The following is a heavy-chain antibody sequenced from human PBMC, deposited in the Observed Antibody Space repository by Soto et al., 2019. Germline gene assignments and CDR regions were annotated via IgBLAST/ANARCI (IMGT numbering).Heavy chain of an antibody. V-gene: IGHV3-20*04. D-gene: IGHD6-19*01. CDR1: GFTLSTYA. CDR2: INWNGGST. CDR3: ARLYSSGWYGPGRY. Sequence: PGGSLRLSCVASGFTLSTYAMSWVRQAPGKGLEWVSGINWNGGSTGYADSVKGRFTISRDNAKNSLYLQMNSLRAEDTALYYCARLYSSGWYGPGRYWGQGTLVTVSS. J-gene: IGHJ4*02.